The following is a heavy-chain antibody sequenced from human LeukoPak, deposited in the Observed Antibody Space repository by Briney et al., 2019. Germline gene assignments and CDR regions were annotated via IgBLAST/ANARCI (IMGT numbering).Heavy chain of an antibody. CDR3: ARQSRNWFDP. Sequence: ASVKVSCKASGYTFTSYYMHWVRQAPGQGLEWMGVINPSDGSTRYTQKFQDRLTMTRDMSTSTAYMELSSLRSEDTAVYYCARQSRNWFDPWGQGTLVTVSS. V-gene: IGHV1-46*01. D-gene: IGHD6-13*01. J-gene: IGHJ5*02. CDR1: GYTFTSYY. CDR2: INPSDGST.